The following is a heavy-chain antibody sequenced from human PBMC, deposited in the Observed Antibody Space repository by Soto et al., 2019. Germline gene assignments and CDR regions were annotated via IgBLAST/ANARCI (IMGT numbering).Heavy chain of an antibody. CDR2: IIPIFGTA. CDR3: ARGLSTDIVVVPAFYYYYYGMDV. D-gene: IGHD2-2*01. CDR1: GGTFSSYA. Sequence: SVKVSCKASGGTFSSYAISWVRQAPGQGLEWMGGIIPIFGTANYAQKFQGRVTITADESTSTAYMELSSLRSEDTAVYYCARGLSTDIVVVPAFYYYYYGMDVWGKGTTVTVSS. J-gene: IGHJ6*04. V-gene: IGHV1-69*13.